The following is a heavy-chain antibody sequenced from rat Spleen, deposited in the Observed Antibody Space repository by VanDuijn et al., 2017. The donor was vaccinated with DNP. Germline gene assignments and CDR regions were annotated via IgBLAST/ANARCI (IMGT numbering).Heavy chain of an antibody. Sequence: EVQLQESGPGLVKPSLSLSLTCSVTGYSITSNYWAWIRKFPGNKMEWMGYISYSGSTGYNPSLKSRISITRDTSKNQFFLQLNSVTTEDTATYYCARSVYYYSTYIPFDYWGQGVMVTVSS. J-gene: IGHJ2*01. CDR2: ISYSGST. CDR3: ARSVYYYSTYIPFDY. V-gene: IGHV3-1*01. CDR1: GYSITSNY. D-gene: IGHD1-2*01.